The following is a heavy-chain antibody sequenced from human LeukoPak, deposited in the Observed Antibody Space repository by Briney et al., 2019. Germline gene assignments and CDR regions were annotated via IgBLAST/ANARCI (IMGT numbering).Heavy chain of an antibody. V-gene: IGHV3-30*18. CDR1: GFTFSSYG. Sequence: GGSLRLSCAASGFTFSSYGMHWVRQAPGKGLEWVAVISYDGSNKYYADSVKGRFTISRDNSKNTLYLQMNSLRAEDTAVYYCAKESPDYGDYVGLYYYYYVDVWGKGTTVTVSS. D-gene: IGHD4-17*01. CDR2: ISYDGSNK. CDR3: AKESPDYGDYVGLYYYYYVDV. J-gene: IGHJ6*03.